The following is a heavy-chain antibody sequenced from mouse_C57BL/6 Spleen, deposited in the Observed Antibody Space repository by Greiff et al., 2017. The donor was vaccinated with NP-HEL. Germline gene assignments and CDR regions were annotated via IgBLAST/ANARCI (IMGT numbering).Heavy chain of an antibody. CDR1: GFNIKDDY. V-gene: IGHV14-4*01. D-gene: IGHD2-10*02. CDR3: TTDGQGPRNYCDY. CDR2: IDPENGDT. J-gene: IGHJ2*01. Sequence: VQLQQSGAELVRPGASVKLSCTASGFNIKDDYMHWVKQRPEQGLEWIGWIDPENGDTEYASKFQGKATITADTSSNTAYLQLSSLTSEDTAVYYCTTDGQGPRNYCDYWGQGTTLTVSS.